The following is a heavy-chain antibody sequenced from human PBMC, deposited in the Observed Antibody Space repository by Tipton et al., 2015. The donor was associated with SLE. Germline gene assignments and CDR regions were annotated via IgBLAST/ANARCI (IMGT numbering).Heavy chain of an antibody. CDR2: IYTSGST. Sequence: TLSLTCTVSGGSISSGSYYWSWIRQPAGKGLEWIGHIYTSGSTNYNPSLKSRATISVDTSKNQFSLKLGSVTAADTAVYYCARDTHSSGYPHAFDIWGQGTMVTVSS. J-gene: IGHJ3*02. V-gene: IGHV4-61*09. D-gene: IGHD3-22*01. CDR3: ARDTHSSGYPHAFDI. CDR1: GGSISSGSYY.